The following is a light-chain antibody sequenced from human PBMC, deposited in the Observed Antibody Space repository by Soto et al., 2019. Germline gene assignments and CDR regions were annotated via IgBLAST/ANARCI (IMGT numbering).Light chain of an antibody. Sequence: QMTQSPSTLSASVGDRVTITCRASQTISNWLAWYQQKPGKAPKLLIYKASTLESGVPSRFSGSGSGTEFTLTISSLQPEDFATYYCQQYNSYSQTFGQGTKVDIK. J-gene: IGKJ1*01. V-gene: IGKV1-5*03. CDR1: QTISNW. CDR3: QQYNSYSQT. CDR2: KAS.